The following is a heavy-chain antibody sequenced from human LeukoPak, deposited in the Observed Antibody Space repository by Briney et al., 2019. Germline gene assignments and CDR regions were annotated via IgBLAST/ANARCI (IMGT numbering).Heavy chain of an antibody. CDR2: IYYSGST. CDR3: ARDLRTYGSGSYYPDY. Sequence: SETLSLTCTVSGGSISSSSYYWGWIRQPPGKGLEWIGSIYYSGSTYYNPSLKSRVTTSVDTSKNQFSLKLSSVTAADTAVYYCARDLRTYGSGSYYPDYWGQGTLVTVSS. J-gene: IGHJ4*02. D-gene: IGHD3-10*01. CDR1: GGSISSSSYY. V-gene: IGHV4-39*02.